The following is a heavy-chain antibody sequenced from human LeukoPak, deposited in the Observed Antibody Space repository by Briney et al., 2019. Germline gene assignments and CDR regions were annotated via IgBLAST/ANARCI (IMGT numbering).Heavy chain of an antibody. Sequence: GRSLRLSCAASGFTFSSYGMHWVRQAPGKGLEWVAVIWYDGSNKYYADSVKGRFTISRDNSKNTLYLQMNSLRAEDTAVYYCARGGEDYDFWSGHYYYYMDVWGKGTTVTVSS. V-gene: IGHV3-33*01. D-gene: IGHD3-3*01. CDR2: IWYDGSNK. J-gene: IGHJ6*03. CDR1: GFTFSSYG. CDR3: ARGGEDYDFWSGHYYYYMDV.